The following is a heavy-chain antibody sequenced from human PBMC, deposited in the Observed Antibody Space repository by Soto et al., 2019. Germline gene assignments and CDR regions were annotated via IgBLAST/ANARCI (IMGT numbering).Heavy chain of an antibody. CDR1: GDRVSSNSAA. D-gene: IGHD3-9*01. CDR2: TYYRSKWYN. V-gene: IGHV6-1*01. Sequence: SQTLSLTCAISGDRVSSNSAAWNWIRQSPSRGLEWLGRTYYRSKWYNDYAVSVKSRITINPDTSKNQFSLQLNSVTPEDTAVYYCARAGYYDILTGYYFQDMDVWGQGTTVTVSS. J-gene: IGHJ6*02. CDR3: ARAGYYDILTGYYFQDMDV.